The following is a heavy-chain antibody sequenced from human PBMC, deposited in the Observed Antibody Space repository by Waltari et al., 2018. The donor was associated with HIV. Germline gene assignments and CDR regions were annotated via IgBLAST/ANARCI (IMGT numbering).Heavy chain of an antibody. CDR3: SAGGNYYY. D-gene: IGHD2-21*02. CDR1: ACSINGGGYY. J-gene: IGHJ4*02. CDR2: IYFGGNT. V-gene: IGHV4-31*03. Sequence: QVQLQESGPGLVKPTQTLSLTCSVSACSINGGGYYWNWVRQPPGKGLEWIGYIYFGGNTYVNPALKSRVTISVDASKNQSSMKRSSVTAADTAVDYCSAGGNYYYWGQGSLVTVSS.